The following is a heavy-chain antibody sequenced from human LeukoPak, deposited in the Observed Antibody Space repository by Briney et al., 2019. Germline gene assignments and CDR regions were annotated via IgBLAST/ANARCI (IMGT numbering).Heavy chain of an antibody. D-gene: IGHD3-22*01. CDR2: IKQDGSEK. V-gene: IGHV3-7*01. Sequence: PGGSLRLSCAASGFTFSSYWMSWVRQAPGKGLEWVANIKQDGSEKYYVDSVKGRFTISRDNAKNTLYLQMNSLRAEDTAVYYCARATYYYDSSGYYSNWFDPWGQGTLVTVSS. J-gene: IGHJ5*02. CDR1: GFTFSSYW. CDR3: ARATYYYDSSGYYSNWFDP.